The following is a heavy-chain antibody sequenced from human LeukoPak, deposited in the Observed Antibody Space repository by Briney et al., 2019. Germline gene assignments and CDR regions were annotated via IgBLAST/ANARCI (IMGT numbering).Heavy chain of an antibody. CDR2: IYTSGST. CDR1: GGSISSYY. V-gene: IGHV4-4*07. Sequence: SETLSLTCTVSGGSISSYYWSWIRQPAGKGLEWIGRIYTSGSTNYNPSLKSRVTMSVDTSKNQFSLKLSSVTAADTAVYYCARMTSTVTTPTFDYWGQGTLVTVSS. J-gene: IGHJ4*02. D-gene: IGHD4-17*01. CDR3: ARMTSTVTTPTFDY.